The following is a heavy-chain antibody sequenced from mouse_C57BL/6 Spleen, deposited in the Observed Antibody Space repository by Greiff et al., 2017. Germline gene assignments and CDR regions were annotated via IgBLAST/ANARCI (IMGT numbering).Heavy chain of an antibody. J-gene: IGHJ4*01. CDR3: ASGGRAMDY. V-gene: IGHV5-4*03. Sequence: EVMLVESGGGLVKPGGSLKLSCAASGFTFSSYAMSWVRQTPEKRLEWVATISDGGSYTYYPDNVKGRFTISRDNAKNNLYLQMSHLKSEDTAMYYCASGGRAMDYWGQGTSVTVSS. CDR2: ISDGGSYT. CDR1: GFTFSSYA.